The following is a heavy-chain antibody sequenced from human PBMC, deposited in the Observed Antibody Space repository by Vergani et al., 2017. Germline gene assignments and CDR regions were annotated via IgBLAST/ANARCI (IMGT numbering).Heavy chain of an antibody. CDR2: IRSKANSYAT. CDR1: GFTFSGSA. Sequence: EVQLVESGGGLVQPGGSLKLSCAASGFTFSGSAMHWVRQASGKGLEWVGRIRSKANSYATAYAASVKGRFTISRDDSKNTAYLQMNSRRAEDTAVYYCAKEQEAAAGRKGYYDSSGYYAAHYYYYGMDVWGQGTTVTVSS. V-gene: IGHV3-73*01. CDR3: AKEQEAAAGRKGYYDSSGYYAAHYYYYGMDV. D-gene: IGHD3-22*01. J-gene: IGHJ6*02.